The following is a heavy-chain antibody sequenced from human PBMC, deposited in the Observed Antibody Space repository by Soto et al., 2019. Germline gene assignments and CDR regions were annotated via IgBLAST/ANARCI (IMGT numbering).Heavy chain of an antibody. CDR1: GFTFSGSA. V-gene: IGHV3-73*01. CDR3: TFVDSGYSYGYYYFDY. J-gene: IGHJ4*02. Sequence: GGSLRRSCAASGFTFSGSAMHWVRQASGKGLEWVGRIRIKANSYAAAYAASVKGRFTISRDDSKNTAYLQMNSPKTEDTAVYYCTFVDSGYSYGYYYFDYWGQGTLVTVSS. D-gene: IGHD5-18*01. CDR2: IRIKANSYAA.